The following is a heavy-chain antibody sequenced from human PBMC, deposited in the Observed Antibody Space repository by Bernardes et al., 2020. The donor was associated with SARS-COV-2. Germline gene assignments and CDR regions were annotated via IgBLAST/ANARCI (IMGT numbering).Heavy chain of an antibody. CDR3: ARGPTWTGYYYYFDF. J-gene: IGHJ4*02. V-gene: IGHV1-8*01. D-gene: IGHD3-3*01. CDR1: GYTFTSFD. Sequence: ASVKVSCRTSGYTFTSFDINWVRQATGQGLEWMGWMNPNSGNTGSAQKFQGRVTMTKNSSVSTAYMELSSLRSEDTAMYYCARGPTWTGYYYYFDFWGQGTLVTVSS. CDR2: MNPNSGNT.